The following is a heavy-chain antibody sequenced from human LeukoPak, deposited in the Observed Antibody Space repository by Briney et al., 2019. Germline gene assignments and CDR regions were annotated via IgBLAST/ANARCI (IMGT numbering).Heavy chain of an antibody. Sequence: SQTLSLTCAIAGDSVSSKAAAWNWIRQSPSRGLAWLGRTYYRSKWYNDYAVSLKGRIAVSPDTFNNQFSLQLNFVTPDDTAVYYCARDGWHTLDYWGQGILVTVSS. CDR2: TYYRSKWYN. D-gene: IGHD5-24*01. CDR1: GDSVSSKAAA. J-gene: IGHJ4*02. CDR3: ARDGWHTLDY. V-gene: IGHV6-1*01.